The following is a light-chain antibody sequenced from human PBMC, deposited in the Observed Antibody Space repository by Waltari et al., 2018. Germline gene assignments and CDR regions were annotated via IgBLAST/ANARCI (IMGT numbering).Light chain of an antibody. CDR2: AAS. Sequence: IQMTQSPFSLSASVLVRVTITFRASQSISSYLTWYQQKPGKSPKLLIYAASSLQSGIPSRFSGSGSGRDFTLSISSLQPEDFATCCFQQSYSQTRTFGQGTKVEIK. CDR3: QQSYSQTRT. J-gene: IGKJ1*01. CDR1: QSISSY. V-gene: IGKV1-39*01.